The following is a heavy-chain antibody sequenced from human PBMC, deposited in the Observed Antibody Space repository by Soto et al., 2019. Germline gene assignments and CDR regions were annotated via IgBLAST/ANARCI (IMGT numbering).Heavy chain of an antibody. V-gene: IGHV4-4*02. CDR1: GGSISSSNW. Sequence: SVTCAVSGGSISSSNWWSWVRQPPGKGLEWSGEIYHSGSTNYNPSLKSRVTISVDKSKNQFSLKLSSVTAADTAVYYCARVLGSASHSHYYSGMDVWGQGTTVTVSS. D-gene: IGHD3-10*01. J-gene: IGHJ6*02. CDR3: ARVLGSASHSHYYSGMDV. CDR2: IYHSGST.